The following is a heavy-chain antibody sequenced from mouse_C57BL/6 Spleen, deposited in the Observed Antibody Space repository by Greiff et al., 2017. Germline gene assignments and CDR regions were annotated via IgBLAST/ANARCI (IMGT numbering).Heavy chain of an antibody. CDR1: GFTFTSYW. Sequence: QVKLQQSGAELVRPGSSVKLSCKASGFTFTSYWMDWVQQRPGQGLEWIGNIYPSDSDTHYTQQFKDKATLTVDKSSSTAYMQLSSLTSEDSAVYYCARRGLVWFAYWGQGTLVTVSA. V-gene: IGHV1-61*01. J-gene: IGHJ3*01. D-gene: IGHD4-1*01. CDR3: ARRGLVWFAY. CDR2: IYPSDSDT.